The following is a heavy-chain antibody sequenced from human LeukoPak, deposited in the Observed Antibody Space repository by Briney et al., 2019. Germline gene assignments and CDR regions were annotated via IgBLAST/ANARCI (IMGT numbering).Heavy chain of an antibody. J-gene: IGHJ4*02. D-gene: IGHD3-22*01. CDR3: ARDVTYYYDSSGYYSPFDC. Sequence: AGSLRLSCAASGFTFSTYAMTWVRQAPGKGLEWVSEISGTGGRTYYADSVKGRFTISRDNSKNTVDLLMNSLRAEDTAIYYCARDVTYYYDSSGYYSPFDCWGQGTLVTVSS. CDR1: GFTFSTYA. CDR2: ISGTGGRT. V-gene: IGHV3-23*01.